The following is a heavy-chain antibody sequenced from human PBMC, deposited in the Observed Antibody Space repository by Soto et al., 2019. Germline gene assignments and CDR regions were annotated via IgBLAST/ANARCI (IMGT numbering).Heavy chain of an antibody. V-gene: IGHV4-59*01. J-gene: IGHJ2*01. CDR1: GGSISSYY. CDR2: IYYSGST. D-gene: IGHD6-13*01. CDR3: ARRHSSSWNQGDWYFDL. Sequence: SETLSLTCTVSGGSISSYYWSWIRQPPGKGLEWIGYIYYSGSTNYNPSLKSRVTISVDTSKNQFSLKLSSVTAADTAVYYCARRHSSSWNQGDWYFDLWGRGTLVTVSS.